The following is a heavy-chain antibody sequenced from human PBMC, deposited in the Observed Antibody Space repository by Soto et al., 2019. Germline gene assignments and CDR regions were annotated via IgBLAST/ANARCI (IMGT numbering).Heavy chain of an antibody. CDR1: GFSLSTTGVG. CDR2: IYWDDDK. Sequence: QITLKESGPTLVRPTQTLTLTCTFSGFSLSTTGVGVGWIRQPPGKALEWLALIYWDDDKRYSPPLKSRLTTTHDTSKIEVILTMTTMDPVDTATYYCAQTLRDYGLGRERANHFDPWGQGTLVTVSS. D-gene: IGHD3-10*01. J-gene: IGHJ5*02. V-gene: IGHV2-5*02. CDR3: AQTLRDYGLGRERANHFDP.